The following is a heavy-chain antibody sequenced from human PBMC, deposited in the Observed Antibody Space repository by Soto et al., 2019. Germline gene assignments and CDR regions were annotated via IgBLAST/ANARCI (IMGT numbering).Heavy chain of an antibody. CDR1: GYTFTSYY. CDR2: INPSGGST. D-gene: IGHD2-15*01. J-gene: IGHJ6*02. CDR3: AREVGVVVAGLGGMDV. Sequence: QVQLVQSGAEVKKPGASVKVSCKASGYTFTSYYVHWVRQAPGQGLEWMGIINPSGGSTSYEQKFQGRVTMTRDTSTSTVYMELSSLRSEDTAVYYCAREVGVVVAGLGGMDVWGQGTTVTVSS. V-gene: IGHV1-46*01.